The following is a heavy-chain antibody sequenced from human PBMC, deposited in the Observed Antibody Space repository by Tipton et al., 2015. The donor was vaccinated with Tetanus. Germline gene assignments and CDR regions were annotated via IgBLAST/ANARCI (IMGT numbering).Heavy chain of an antibody. CDR1: GDSLYRSSHY. Sequence: TLSLTCTVSGDSLYRSSHYWAWVRQPPGKGLEWIGTIYHSGTTYYNPSLKDRAVISEDTPRDQFSLNLTSVTAADTAVYYCARDQGGGRVVRLNWLDPWGQGTLVTVSS. J-gene: IGHJ5*02. D-gene: IGHD6-6*01. CDR3: ARDQGGGRVVRLNWLDP. CDR2: IYHSGTT. V-gene: IGHV4-39*07.